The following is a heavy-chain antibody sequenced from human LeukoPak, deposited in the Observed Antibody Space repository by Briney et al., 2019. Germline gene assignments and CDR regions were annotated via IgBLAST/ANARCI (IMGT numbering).Heavy chain of an antibody. V-gene: IGHV1-69*15. J-gene: IGHJ5*02. CDR1: GGIFTSYA. Sequence: GSSVKVSCKTSGGIFTSYAITWVRQAPGQGLEWMGKIIPISGTTNYAQKFQGRVTFTADESTSTAYMELSSLRSEDTALYYCARKLRLGGNWFDPWGQGTLVTVSS. D-gene: IGHD1-26*01. CDR3: ARKLRLGGNWFDP. CDR2: IIPISGTT.